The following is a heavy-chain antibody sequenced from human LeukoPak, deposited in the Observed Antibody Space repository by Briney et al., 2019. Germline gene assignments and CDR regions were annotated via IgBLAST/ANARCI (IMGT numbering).Heavy chain of an antibody. Sequence: GGSLRLSCAASGFTFSSYEMNWVRQAPGKGLEWVSYISSSGSTIYYADSVKGRYTISRDNAKNSLYLQMNSLRAEDTAVYYCARAGYVKHFDYWGQGTLVTVSS. V-gene: IGHV3-48*03. CDR2: ISSSGSTI. CDR3: ARAGYVKHFDY. J-gene: IGHJ4*02. CDR1: GFTFSSYE. D-gene: IGHD2-2*01.